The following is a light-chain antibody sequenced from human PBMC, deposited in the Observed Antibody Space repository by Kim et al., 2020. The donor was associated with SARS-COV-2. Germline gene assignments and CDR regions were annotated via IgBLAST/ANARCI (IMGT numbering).Light chain of an antibody. V-gene: IGLV1-44*01. CDR1: SSNIGSNT. J-gene: IGLJ1*01. CDR3: VAWDDSLNGYV. CDR2: SNN. Sequence: ELTQPPSASGTPGQRVTISCSGSSSNIGSNTVNWYQQLPGTAPKLLIYSNNQRPSGVPDRFSGSKSGTSASLAISGLQSEDEADYYCVAWDDSLNGYVFGTGTKVTVL.